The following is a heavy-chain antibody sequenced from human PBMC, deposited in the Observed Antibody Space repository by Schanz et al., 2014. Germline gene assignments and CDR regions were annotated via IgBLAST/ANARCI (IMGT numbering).Heavy chain of an antibody. V-gene: IGHV1-24*01. Sequence: QVQLVQSGAEVKKAGASVKVSCKVSGYTLSKLSIHWVRQAPGKGLEWMGGLDREDGEIVYAEQLKGRVTMTEDTSTDTAYMELSSLRSQDTAVYYCATAEDASGSYGLPACGVWGQGTTVIVSS. D-gene: IGHD3-10*01. CDR3: ATAEDASGSYGLPACGV. J-gene: IGHJ6*02. CDR1: GYTLSKLS. CDR2: LDREDGEI.